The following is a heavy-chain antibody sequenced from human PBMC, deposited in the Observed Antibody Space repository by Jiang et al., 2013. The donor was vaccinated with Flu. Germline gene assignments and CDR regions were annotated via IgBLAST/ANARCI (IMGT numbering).Heavy chain of an antibody. D-gene: IGHD3-22*01. Sequence: LLKPSETLSLTCTVSGGSISSYYWSWIRQPPGKGLEWIGYIYYSGSTNYNPSLKSRVTISVDTSKNQFSLKLSSVTAADTAVYYCASHYYDSSGYYADAFDIWGQGTMVTVSS. CDR2: IYYSGST. V-gene: IGHV4-59*01. J-gene: IGHJ3*02. CDR3: ASHYYDSSGYYADAFDI. CDR1: GGSISSYY.